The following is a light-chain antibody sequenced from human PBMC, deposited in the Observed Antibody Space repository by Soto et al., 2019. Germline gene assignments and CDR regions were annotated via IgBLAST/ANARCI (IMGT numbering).Light chain of an antibody. CDR3: HQYGSSPLT. J-gene: IGKJ4*01. CDR1: QSVSSSY. CDR2: GAS. Sequence: EIVLTQSPGTLSLSPGGRATLSCRASQSVSSSYLAWYQQKPGQAPRLLIYGASSRATGIPDRFSGSGSGTDFTLTISRLEPEDFAVYYCHQYGSSPLTFGGGTKVDI. V-gene: IGKV3-20*01.